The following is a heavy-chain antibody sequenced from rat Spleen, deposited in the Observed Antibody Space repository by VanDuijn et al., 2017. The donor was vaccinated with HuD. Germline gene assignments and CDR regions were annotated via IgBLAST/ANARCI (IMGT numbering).Heavy chain of an antibody. CDR3: AILDYGYTAFDY. D-gene: IGHD1-9*01. CDR2: LWSNGGT. Sequence: QVQLKESGPGLVQPSQTLSLTCTVSGLSLTSNSVSWIRQPPGKGLEWMGVLWSNGGTDYNSAIKSRLSSSRDTSKSQVFLKMNSLETDDTAMYFCAILDYGYTAFDYWGQEVMVTVSS. CDR1: GLSLTSNS. V-gene: IGHV2-47*01. J-gene: IGHJ2*01.